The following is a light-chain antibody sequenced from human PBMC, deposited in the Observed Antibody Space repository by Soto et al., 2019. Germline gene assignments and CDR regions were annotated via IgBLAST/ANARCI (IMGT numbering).Light chain of an antibody. V-gene: IGLV2-14*01. Sequence: QSVLTQPASVSGSPGQSITISCTGTSSDVGAYNYISWYRQHPGEAPKLMIYGVNNRPSGVSNRFSGSKSGNTASLTISGLQAEDEADYYCSSYTSSSTLWVFGGGTKLTV. CDR1: SSDVGAYNY. CDR2: GVN. J-gene: IGLJ3*02. CDR3: SSYTSSSTLWV.